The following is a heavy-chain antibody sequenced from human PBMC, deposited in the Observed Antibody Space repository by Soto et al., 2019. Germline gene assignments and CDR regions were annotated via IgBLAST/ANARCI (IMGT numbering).Heavy chain of an antibody. CDR1: GLTAVTNS. CDR3: ARALGDYEFDS. Sequence: EVQLVESGGGLIQPGGPLNSPFPACGLTAVTNSMTWVRQAPGKGLEGVSVIYPSGGTNYAASVKGRFTLSRDNSKDTLYLQMNSLRAEDTAVYYCARALGDYEFDSWGQGTLVTVSS. J-gene: IGHJ4*02. D-gene: IGHD4-17*01. CDR2: IYPSGGT. V-gene: IGHV3-53*01.